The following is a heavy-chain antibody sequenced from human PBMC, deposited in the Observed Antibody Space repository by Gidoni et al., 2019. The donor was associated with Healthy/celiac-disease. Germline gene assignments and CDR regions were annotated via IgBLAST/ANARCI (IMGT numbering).Heavy chain of an antibody. D-gene: IGHD1-26*01. J-gene: IGHJ6*02. CDR3: ARASVGATTARWYYGMDV. CDR2: ISSSSSTI. V-gene: IGHV3-48*01. Sequence: EVQLVESGGGLVQPGGSLRLSCAAPGFTFSRYSMNWVRQAPGKGLEWVSYISSSSSTIYYADSVKGRFTISRDNAKNSLYLQMNSLRAEDTAVYYCARASVGATTARWYYGMDVWGQGTTVTVSS. CDR1: GFTFSRYS.